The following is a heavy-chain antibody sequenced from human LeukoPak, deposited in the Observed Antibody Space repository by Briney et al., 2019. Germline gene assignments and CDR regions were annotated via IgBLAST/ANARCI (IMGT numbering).Heavy chain of an antibody. V-gene: IGHV3-7*01. CDR3: AKDGSNLAYYFDY. CDR2: IKKDGSEK. Sequence: GGSLRLSCAASGFIFSDYWMSWVRQAPGKRPEWVGNIKKDGSEKYYVDSVKGRFTISRDNAKNSLSLQMNSLRAEDTAVYYCAKDGSNLAYYFDYWGQGTLVTVSS. CDR1: GFIFSDYW. J-gene: IGHJ4*02. D-gene: IGHD4-11*01.